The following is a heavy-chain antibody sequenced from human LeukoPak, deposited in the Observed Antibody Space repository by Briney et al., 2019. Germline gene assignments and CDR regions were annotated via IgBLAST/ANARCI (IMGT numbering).Heavy chain of an antibody. CDR1: GFTFGSYA. J-gene: IGHJ5*02. V-gene: IGHV3-23*01. CDR3: AKDGHSGSYYWFDP. Sequence: PGGSLRLSCAASGFTFGSYAMSWVRKAPGKGLEWVSAISGSGGSTYYADSVKGRFTISRDNSKNTLYLQMNSLRAEDTAVYYCAKDGHSGSYYWFDPWGQGTLVTVSS. D-gene: IGHD1-26*01. CDR2: ISGSGGST.